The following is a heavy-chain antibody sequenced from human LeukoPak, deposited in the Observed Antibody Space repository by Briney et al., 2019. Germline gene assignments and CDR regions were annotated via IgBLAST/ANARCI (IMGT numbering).Heavy chain of an antibody. CDR3: ARGRKLRFLEWLDLDY. J-gene: IGHJ4*02. V-gene: IGHV3-7*01. CDR2: IKQDGSEK. D-gene: IGHD3-3*01. Sequence: GGSLRLSCAASGFTFSSYWMSWVRQAPGKGLEWVANIKQDGSEKYYVDSVKGRFTISRDNAKNSLNLQMNSLRAEDTAVYCCARGRKLRFLEWLDLDYWGQGTLATVSS. CDR1: GFTFSSYW.